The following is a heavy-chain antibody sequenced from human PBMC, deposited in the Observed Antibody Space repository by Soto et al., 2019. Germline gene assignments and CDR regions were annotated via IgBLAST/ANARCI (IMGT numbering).Heavy chain of an antibody. V-gene: IGHV4-39*01. J-gene: IGHJ4*02. CDR1: GGSISSSSYY. D-gene: IGHD4-17*01. CDR2: IYYSGST. CDR3: ARLDGYGDYAAGFDY. Sequence: PSETLSLTCTVSGGSISSSSYYWGWIRQPPGKGLEWIGSIYYSGSTYYNPSLKSRVTISVDTSKNQFSLKLSSVTAADTAVYYCARLDGYGDYAAGFDYWGQGTLVTVSS.